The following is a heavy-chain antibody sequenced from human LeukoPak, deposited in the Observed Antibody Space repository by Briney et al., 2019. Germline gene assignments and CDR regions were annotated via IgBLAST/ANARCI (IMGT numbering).Heavy chain of an antibody. CDR2: ISGSGGSP. D-gene: IGHD4-23*01. J-gene: IGHJ4*02. V-gene: IGHV3-23*01. Sequence: GGSLRLSCAASGFTFSSYAMSWVRQAPGKGLEWVSAISGSGGSPYYADSVKGRFTISRDNSKNTLYLQMNSLRAEDTAVYYCAKLKGCGGNSITDYWGQGTLVTVSS. CDR3: AKLKGCGGNSITDY. CDR1: GFTFSSYA.